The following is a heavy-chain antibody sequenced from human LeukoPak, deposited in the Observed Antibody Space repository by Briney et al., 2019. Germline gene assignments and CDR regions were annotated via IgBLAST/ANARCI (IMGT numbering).Heavy chain of an antibody. V-gene: IGHV4-59*01. CDR1: GGSISSYY. Sequence: SETLSLTCTVSGGSISSYYWSWIRQPPGKGLEWIGYIYYSGSTNYNPSLKSRVTISVDTSKNQFSLKLSSVTAADTAVYYCARSSFPSGSYEYWGQGTLVTVSS. CDR2: IYYSGST. D-gene: IGHD1-26*01. CDR3: ARSSFPSGSYEY. J-gene: IGHJ4*02.